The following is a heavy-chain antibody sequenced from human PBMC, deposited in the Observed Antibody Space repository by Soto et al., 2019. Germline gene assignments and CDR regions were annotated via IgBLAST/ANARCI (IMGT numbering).Heavy chain of an antibody. V-gene: IGHV4-39*01. Sequence: SETLSLTCTVSCGSISSSSYYWGWIRQPPGKGLEWIGSIYYSGSTYYNPSLKSRVTISVDTSKNQFSLKLSSVTAADTAVYYCAVYYYDSSGSRKHWYFYLWGRGTLVTVSS. J-gene: IGHJ2*01. CDR3: AVYYYDSSGSRKHWYFYL. CDR2: IYYSGST. D-gene: IGHD3-22*01. CDR1: CGSISSSSYY.